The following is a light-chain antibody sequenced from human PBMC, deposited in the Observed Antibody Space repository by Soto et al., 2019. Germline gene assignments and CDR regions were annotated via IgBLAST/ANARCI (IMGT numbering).Light chain of an antibody. V-gene: IGKV1-9*01. CDR3: QLFSNYPIT. Sequence: EIQMTQSASTLSASVGDRVTITCRASQGISSYLAWYQQKPGKAPKLLIYTASTLQSGVPSRFGGSGSGTDYTLTISSLQPEDFATYYCQLFSNYPITFGQGTRLAI. CDR2: TAS. CDR1: QGISSY. J-gene: IGKJ5*01.